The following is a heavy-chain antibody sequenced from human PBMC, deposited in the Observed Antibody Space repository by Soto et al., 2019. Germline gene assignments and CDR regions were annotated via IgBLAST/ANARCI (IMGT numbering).Heavy chain of an antibody. CDR1: GFTSSDYY. CDR3: ARVGPLYDILTGSDY. V-gene: IGHV3-11*06. D-gene: IGHD3-9*01. CDR2: ISSSSSYT. Sequence: GGSLRLSWAASGFTSSDYYMSWIRQAPGKGLEWVSYISSSSSYTNYADSVKGRFTISRDNAKNSLYLQMNSLRAEDTAVYYCARVGPLYDILTGSDYSGQGTLVTVSS. J-gene: IGHJ4*02.